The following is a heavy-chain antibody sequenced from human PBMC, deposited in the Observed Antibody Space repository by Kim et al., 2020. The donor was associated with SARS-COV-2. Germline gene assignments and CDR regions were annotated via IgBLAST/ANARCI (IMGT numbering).Heavy chain of an antibody. D-gene: IGHD5-18*01. V-gene: IGHV1-69*13. J-gene: IGHJ4*02. CDR1: GGTFSSYA. CDR2: IIPIFGTA. Sequence: SVKVSCKASGGTFSSYAISWVRQAPGQGLEWMGGIIPIFGTANYAQKFQGRVTITADESTSTAYMELSSLRSEDTAVYYCAREHTAMGQTHPDYWGQGTLVTVSS. CDR3: AREHTAMGQTHPDY.